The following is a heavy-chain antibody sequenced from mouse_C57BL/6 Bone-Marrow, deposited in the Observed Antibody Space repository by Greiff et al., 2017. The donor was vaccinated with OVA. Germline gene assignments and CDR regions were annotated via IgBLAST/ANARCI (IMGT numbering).Heavy chain of an antibody. CDR3: ARSPYGSSYGSFDY. V-gene: IGHV1-82*01. CDR1: GYAFSSSW. J-gene: IGHJ2*01. CDR2: IYPGDGDT. Sequence: QVQLQQSGPELVKPGASVKISCKASGYAFSSSWMNWVKQRPGKGLEWIGRIYPGDGDTNYNGKFKGKATLTADKSSSTAYMQLSSLTSEDSAVYFCARSPYGSSYGSFDYWGQGTTLTVSS. D-gene: IGHD1-1*01.